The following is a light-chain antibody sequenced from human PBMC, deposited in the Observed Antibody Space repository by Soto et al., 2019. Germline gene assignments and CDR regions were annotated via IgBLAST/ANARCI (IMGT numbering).Light chain of an antibody. J-gene: IGKJ4*01. Sequence: DIVLTQSPGTLSLSPGERATLSCRASQSFSSNHLAWYQQKPGQAPRLLIYGASSRATGIPDRFSGSGSGTDFTLTISRLEPEDFAVYYCQQYGSSPPLTFGGGTKVDIK. CDR3: QQYGSSPPLT. CDR2: GAS. V-gene: IGKV3-20*01. CDR1: QSFSSNH.